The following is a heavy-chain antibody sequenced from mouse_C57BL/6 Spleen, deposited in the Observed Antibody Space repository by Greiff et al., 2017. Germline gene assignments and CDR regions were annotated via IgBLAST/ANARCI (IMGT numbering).Heavy chain of an antibody. V-gene: IGHV1-64*01. Sequence: QVHVKQPGAELVKPGASVKLSCKASGYTFTSYWMHWVKQRPGQGLEWIGMIHPNSGSTNYNEKFKSKATLTVDKSSSTAYIQLSSLTSEDSAVYYCARGEPIYYGNYSWFAYWGQGTLVTVSA. J-gene: IGHJ3*01. CDR2: IHPNSGST. D-gene: IGHD2-1*01. CDR3: ARGEPIYYGNYSWFAY. CDR1: GYTFTSYW.